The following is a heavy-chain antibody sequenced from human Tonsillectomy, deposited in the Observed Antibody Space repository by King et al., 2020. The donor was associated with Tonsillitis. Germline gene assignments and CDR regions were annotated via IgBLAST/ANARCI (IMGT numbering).Heavy chain of an antibody. CDR2: ISYDGSNE. CDR3: AKESRAYSYGLGPYYYGMDV. V-gene: IGHV3-30*18. Sequence: VQLVESGGGVVQPGRSLRLSCAASGFTFSSYGMHWVRQAPGKGLEWVAVISYDGSNEYYADSVKGRFTISRDNSKNTLYLQMNTLRAEDTAVYYCAKESRAYSYGLGPYYYGMDVWGQGTTVTVSS. D-gene: IGHD5-18*01. CDR1: GFTFSSYG. J-gene: IGHJ6*02.